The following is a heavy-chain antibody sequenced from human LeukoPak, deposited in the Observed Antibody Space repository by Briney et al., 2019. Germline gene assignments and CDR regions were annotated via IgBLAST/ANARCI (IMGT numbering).Heavy chain of an antibody. CDR2: IDGSGTTI. V-gene: IGHV3-48*03. J-gene: IGHJ4*02. Sequence: GGSLRLSCAASGFTFSDHPMTWVRQAPGKGLQWVSYIDGSGTTIYYAESVKGRFTISRDNAKNSLYLQMNSLRAEDTALYYCARDMTITGADDYWGQGTRVTVSS. CDR3: ARDMTITGADDY. D-gene: IGHD6-13*01. CDR1: GFTFSDHP.